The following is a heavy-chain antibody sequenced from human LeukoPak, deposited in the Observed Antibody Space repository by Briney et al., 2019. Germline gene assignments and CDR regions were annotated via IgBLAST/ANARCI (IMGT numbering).Heavy chain of an antibody. D-gene: IGHD3-22*01. CDR3: AMAVVTCYYYYYGMDV. CDR1: GFTFSSYS. CDR2: ISSSSSYI. Sequence: PGGSLRLSCAASGFTFSSYSMNWVRQAPGKGLEWVSSISSSSSYIYYADSVKGRFTISRDNAKNSLYLQMNSLRAEDTAVYYCAMAVVTCYYYYYGMDVWGQGTTVTVSS. V-gene: IGHV3-21*01. J-gene: IGHJ6*02.